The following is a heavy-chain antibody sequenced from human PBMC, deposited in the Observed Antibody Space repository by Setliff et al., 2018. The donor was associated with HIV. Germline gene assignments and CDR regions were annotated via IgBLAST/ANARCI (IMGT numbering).Heavy chain of an antibody. J-gene: IGHJ4*02. CDR1: GYTFTDYY. V-gene: IGHV1-2*02. D-gene: IGHD4-17*01. CDR2: INPNSSET. Sequence: ASVKVSCKASGYTFTDYYIQWVRQAPGQGLEWMGWINPNSSETNYAQKFQGSVTNTRDTSISTAYMDLSSLRSDDTAVYYCARRVPPIPSGDLDYWGQGTLVTVS. CDR3: ARRVPPIPSGDLDY.